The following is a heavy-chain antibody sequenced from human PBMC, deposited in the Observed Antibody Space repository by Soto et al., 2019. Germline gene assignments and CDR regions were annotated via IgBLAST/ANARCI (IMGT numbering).Heavy chain of an antibody. CDR2: IYYSGST. Sequence: SETLSLTCTVSGGSISSGGYYWSWIRQHPGKGLEWIGYIYYSGSTYYNPSLKSRVTISVDTSKNQFSLKLSSVTAADTAVYYCARVGTDYGYYYDSSGSYFDYWGQGTLVTVSS. CDR3: ARVGTDYGYYYDSSGSYFDY. CDR1: GGSISSGGYY. J-gene: IGHJ4*02. D-gene: IGHD3-22*01. V-gene: IGHV4-31*03.